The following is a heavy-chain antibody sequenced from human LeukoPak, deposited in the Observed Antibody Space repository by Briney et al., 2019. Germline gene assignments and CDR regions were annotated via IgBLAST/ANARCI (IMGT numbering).Heavy chain of an antibody. CDR2: ISSSSTI. J-gene: IGHJ2*01. Sequence: GGSLRLSCAASGFTFSIYSMNWVRQAPGTGLEWVSYISSSSTIYYADPLKARFTISRDNPKTSLYCQINILRAENTPVYTCATFTPSLDFDLWGRGTLVTVSS. CDR1: GFTFSIYS. V-gene: IGHV3-48*01. CDR3: ATFTPSLDFDL.